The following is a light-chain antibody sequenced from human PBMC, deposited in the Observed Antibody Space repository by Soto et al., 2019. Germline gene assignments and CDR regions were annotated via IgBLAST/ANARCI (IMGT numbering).Light chain of an antibody. V-gene: IGKV1-39*01. CDR3: QQTYTIPWT. Sequence: DIQMTQSPSSVSASVGDRLTITCRTSQSFSNYLAWYQHRPGKAPKLLIYSATVLQSGVPSRFSGSGSGTDFTLTISRLQPEDSATYYCQQTYTIPWTFGQGTRVEIK. CDR2: SAT. J-gene: IGKJ1*01. CDR1: QSFSNY.